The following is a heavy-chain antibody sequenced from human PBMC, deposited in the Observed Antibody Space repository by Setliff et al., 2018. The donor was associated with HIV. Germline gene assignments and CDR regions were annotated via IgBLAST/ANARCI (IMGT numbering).Heavy chain of an antibody. J-gene: IGHJ6*02. CDR1: GYPFTAYG. Sequence: ASVKVSCKPSGYPFTAYGLSWVRQAPGQGLEWMGWISTYSDETSYAQTLQGRVTMTTDTSTCTAYMELRRLTFDYTAVYYCARDVEHIMDAWGQGTTVTVSS. V-gene: IGHV1-18*01. CDR2: ISTYSDET. CDR3: ARDVEHIMDA.